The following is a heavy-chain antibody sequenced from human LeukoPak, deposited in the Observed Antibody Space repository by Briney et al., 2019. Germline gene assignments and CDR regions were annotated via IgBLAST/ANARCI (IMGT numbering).Heavy chain of an antibody. CDR1: GYSFSNYW. J-gene: IGHJ5*02. CDR3: ARGECSGGSFYYNRFDT. Sequence: RGLSLKISCKGSGYSFSNYWIGWVRQMPGKALEWMGIIYPDHSDTRYSPSFEGQVPISADKSISTAYLQWSSLKASDTAMYYCARGECSGGSFYYNRFDTWGQGNLVTASS. V-gene: IGHV5-51*01. CDR2: IYPDHSDT. D-gene: IGHD2-15*01.